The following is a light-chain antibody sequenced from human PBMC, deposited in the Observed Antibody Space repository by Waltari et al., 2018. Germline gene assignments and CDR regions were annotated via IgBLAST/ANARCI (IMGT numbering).Light chain of an antibody. V-gene: IGKV2-40*01. CDR2: TLS. CDR3: MQRSEFPYT. CDR1: MSLFDSADGNTY. Sequence: VMTQTPLSLPVIPAEPASISCRPRMSLFDSADGNTYLDWYVQKPGQSPQLLIFTLSYRASGVPDRFSGTGSGTDFTLRISRVEAEDVGIYYCMQRSEFPYTFGQGTKLEIK. J-gene: IGKJ2*01.